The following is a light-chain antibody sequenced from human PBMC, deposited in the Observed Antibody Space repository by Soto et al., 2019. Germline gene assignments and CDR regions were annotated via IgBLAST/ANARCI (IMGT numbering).Light chain of an antibody. J-gene: IGLJ1*01. CDR1: SSDVGGYNY. V-gene: IGLV2-11*01. Sequence: QSVLTQPRSVSGSPGQSVTISCTGTSSDVGGYNYVSWYQQHPGKAPKLTIYDVTERPSGVPDRFSGSKPGNTASLTISGLQAEDEADYYCCSYAGSYSLYVFGTGTKVTVL. CDR3: CSYAGSYSLYV. CDR2: DVT.